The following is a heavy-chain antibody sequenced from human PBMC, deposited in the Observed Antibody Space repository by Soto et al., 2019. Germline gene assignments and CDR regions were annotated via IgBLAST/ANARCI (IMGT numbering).Heavy chain of an antibody. D-gene: IGHD2-15*01. CDR1: GYSFTSYW. V-gene: IGHV5-10-1*01. J-gene: IGHJ6*02. CDR3: ASIFGYCSGGSCYDGRDV. CDR2: IDPSDSYT. Sequence: GESLKISCKGSGYSFTSYWISWVRQMPGKGLEWMGRIDPSDSYTNYSPSFQGHVTISADKSISTAYLQWSSLKASDTAMYYCASIFGYCSGGSCYDGRDVWGQETRVTVSS.